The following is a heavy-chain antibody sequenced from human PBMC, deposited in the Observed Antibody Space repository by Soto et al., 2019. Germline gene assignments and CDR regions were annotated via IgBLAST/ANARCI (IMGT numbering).Heavy chain of an antibody. CDR2: IIPIFGTA. CDR3: ARDFTSNVRGGPIEGWFDP. CDR1: GGTFSSYA. J-gene: IGHJ5*02. D-gene: IGHD3-16*01. V-gene: IGHV1-69*13. Sequence: ASVKVSCKASGGTFSSYAISWVRQAPGQGLEWMGGIIPIFGTANYAQKFQGRVTITADESTSTAYMELSSLRSEDTAVYYCARDFTSNVRGGPIEGWFDPWGQGTLVTVSS.